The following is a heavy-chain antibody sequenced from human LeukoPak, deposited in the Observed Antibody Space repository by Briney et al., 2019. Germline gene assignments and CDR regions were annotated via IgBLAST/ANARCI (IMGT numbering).Heavy chain of an antibody. CDR2: LKKSGGSS. J-gene: IGHJ3*02. D-gene: IGHD2-8*02. V-gene: IGHV3-23*01. CDR3: ARATGSVDPYDI. Sequence: GGSLRLSCAASGFTHNNYAMSWVRQAPGKGLEWVSTLKKSGGSSHYADSVKGRFTISGDSSKNTLYLRMNSLRADDTAVYYCARATGSVDPYDIWGQGTMGAVST. CDR1: GFTHNNYA.